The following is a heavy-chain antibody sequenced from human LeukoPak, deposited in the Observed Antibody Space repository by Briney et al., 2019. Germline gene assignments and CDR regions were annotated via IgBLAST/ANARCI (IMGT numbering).Heavy chain of an antibody. J-gene: IGHJ4*02. CDR2: ISYDGSNK. D-gene: IGHD3-22*01. Sequence: GGSLRLSCAASGFTFSSYAMHWVRQAPGKGLEWVAVISYDGSNKYYADSVKGRFTISRDNSKNTLYLQMNSLRAEDTAVYYCARTSMIVVVIGHFDYWGQGTLVTVSS. V-gene: IGHV3-30-3*01. CDR1: GFTFSSYA. CDR3: ARTSMIVVVIGHFDY.